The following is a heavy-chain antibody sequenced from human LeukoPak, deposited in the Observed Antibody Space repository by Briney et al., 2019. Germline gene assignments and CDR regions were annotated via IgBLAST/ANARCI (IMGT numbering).Heavy chain of an antibody. V-gene: IGHV3-64D*09. D-gene: IGHD4-11*01. Sequence: GGTLRLSCSASGFTFSSYAMHWVRQAPGKGLEYVSAISSDGGSPYYADSVKGRFTVSRDNSKNTLYLHMSSLRPEDTAVYYCVKETVSWTTVSYWGQGTLVTVSS. CDR3: VKETVSWTTVSY. CDR1: GFTFSSYA. J-gene: IGHJ4*02. CDR2: ISSDGGSP.